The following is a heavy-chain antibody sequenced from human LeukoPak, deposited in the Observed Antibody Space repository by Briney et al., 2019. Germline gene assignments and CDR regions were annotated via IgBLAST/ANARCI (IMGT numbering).Heavy chain of an antibody. CDR1: GDSISNHY. V-gene: IGHV4-59*11. CDR3: AGGYYFGS. J-gene: IGHJ4*01. Sequence: SETLSLTCTVSGDSISNHYWTWIRQPPGRGLEWIACVSYSGSTNYNPSLKSRVTMSVDTSKNQFYLKLSSVTAADTAVYFCAGGYYFGSWCQGTLVTVSS. D-gene: IGHD3-16*01. CDR2: VSYSGST.